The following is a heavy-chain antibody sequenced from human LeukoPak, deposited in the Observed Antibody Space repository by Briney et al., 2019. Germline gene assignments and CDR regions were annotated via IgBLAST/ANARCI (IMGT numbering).Heavy chain of an antibody. CDR2: FSWNSGSI. J-gene: IGHJ4*02. CDR3: AKDISSIYYDSNGFLDY. D-gene: IGHD3-22*01. CDR1: GFTFDDYA. V-gene: IGHV3-9*01. Sequence: GRSLRLSCSASGFTFDDYAMHWVRQAPGKGLASVSGFSWNSGSIGYADSVKGRFTISRDNAKNFLYLQMNSLRAEDTALYYCAKDISSIYYDSNGFLDYWGQGTLVTVSS.